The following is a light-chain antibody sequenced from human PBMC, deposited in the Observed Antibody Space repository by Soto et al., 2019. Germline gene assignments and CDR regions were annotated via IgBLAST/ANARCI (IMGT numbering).Light chain of an antibody. CDR1: QGISSY. CDR2: AAS. CDR3: QQYYSYPRT. J-gene: IGKJ1*01. V-gene: IGKV1-8*01. Sequence: AIGMTQSPSSLSASTGDRVTITCRASQGISSYLAWYQQKPGKAPKLLIYAASTLQSGVPSRFSGSGSGTDFTLTISCLQSEDFANYYCQQYYSYPRTFGQGTKVEIK.